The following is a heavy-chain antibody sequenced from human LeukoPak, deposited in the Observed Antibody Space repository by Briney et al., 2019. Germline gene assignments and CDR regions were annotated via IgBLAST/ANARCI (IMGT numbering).Heavy chain of an antibody. J-gene: IGHJ4*02. CDR2: ISGGGDAT. CDR1: GFNFNTYW. V-gene: IGHV3-23*01. CDR3: AKDHMGRPDY. Sequence: PGGSLRLSCAASGFNFNTYWMSWVRQAPGKGLEWVSTISGGGDATYYADSVKGRFTISRDNSKNTLYLQMNSLRAEDTAVYYCAKDHMGRPDYWGQGTLVTVSS. D-gene: IGHD6-6*01.